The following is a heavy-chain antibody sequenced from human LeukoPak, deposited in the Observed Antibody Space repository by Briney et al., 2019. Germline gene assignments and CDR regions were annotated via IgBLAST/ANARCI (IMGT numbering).Heavy chain of an antibody. CDR2: SYYSGSS. Sequence: PSETLSLTCTVSGGSFNTDSYYWSWIRQPPGRGLEWIGSSYYSGSSYYNPSLKSRVTISRDTSKSQVSLTLSSVTAADMAVYYCARDIIAVSSFDYWGQGALVTVSS. D-gene: IGHD6-19*01. V-gene: IGHV4-39*07. CDR3: ARDIIAVSSFDY. CDR1: GGSFNTDSYY. J-gene: IGHJ4*02.